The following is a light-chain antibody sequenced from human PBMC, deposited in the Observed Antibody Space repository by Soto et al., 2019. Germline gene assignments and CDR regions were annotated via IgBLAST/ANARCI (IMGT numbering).Light chain of an antibody. CDR2: GAS. J-gene: IGKJ4*01. V-gene: IGKV3-20*01. CDR3: QQPLT. Sequence: EIVLTQSPGTLSLSPGERATLSCRASQSVSSSYLAWYQQKPGQAPRLLIYGASSRATGIPDRLSGSGSGTDFTLTISRVEPEDFAVYYCQQPLTFGGGTKVEIK. CDR1: QSVSSSY.